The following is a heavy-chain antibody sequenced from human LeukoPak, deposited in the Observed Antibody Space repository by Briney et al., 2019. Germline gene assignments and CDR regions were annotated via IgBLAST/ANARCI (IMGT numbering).Heavy chain of an antibody. J-gene: IGHJ3*02. CDR1: GGTFSSYA. Sequence: GASVKVSCKASGGTFSSYAISWVRQAPGQGLEWMGGIIPIFGTANYAQKFQGRVTITADESTSTAYMELSSLRSEDTAVYYCARVAPPIYDSSGYYYLDAFDIWGQGTMVTVSS. D-gene: IGHD3-22*01. V-gene: IGHV1-69*13. CDR2: IIPIFGTA. CDR3: ARVAPPIYDSSGYYYLDAFDI.